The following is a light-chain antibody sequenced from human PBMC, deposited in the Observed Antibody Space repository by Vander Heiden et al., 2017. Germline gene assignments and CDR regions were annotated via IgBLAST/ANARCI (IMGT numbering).Light chain of an antibody. Sequence: QSALTQPASVSGSPGQSITISCTGTSSDVGGYNYVSWYQQHPGKAHKLMIYDVSNRPSGVSNRFSGSKSGNTASLTISGLQAEDEADYYCSSYTSSSTRVFGGGTKLTVL. J-gene: IGLJ2*01. V-gene: IGLV2-14*03. CDR2: DVS. CDR3: SSYTSSSTRV. CDR1: SSDVGGYNY.